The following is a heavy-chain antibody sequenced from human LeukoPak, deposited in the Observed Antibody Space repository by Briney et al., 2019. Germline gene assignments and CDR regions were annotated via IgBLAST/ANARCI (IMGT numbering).Heavy chain of an antibody. CDR3: TLYNY. D-gene: IGHD2-2*02. Sequence: ASVKVSCKTSGYSFTSQDMHWVRQAPGQSLEWMGCINPGNGDTKYSQEFQGRVTITKDTSATTAYMELSSLRSDDMAVYYCTLYNYWGQGTLVTVSS. CDR1: GYSFTSQD. V-gene: IGHV1-3*03. J-gene: IGHJ4*02. CDR2: INPGNGDT.